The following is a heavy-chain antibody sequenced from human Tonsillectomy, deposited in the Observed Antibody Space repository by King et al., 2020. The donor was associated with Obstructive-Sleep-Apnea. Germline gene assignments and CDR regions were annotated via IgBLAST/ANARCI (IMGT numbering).Heavy chain of an antibody. D-gene: IGHD5-12*01. V-gene: IGHV1-2*02. CDR3: ATDMSAYDSTSPAY. CDR1: GYTGTGYY. J-gene: IGHJ4*02. CDR2: ISPNSGAT. Sequence: VQLVESGAEVKRPGASVKVSCKPSGYTGTGYYIHWVRQAPGQGLEWMGCISPNSGATKYAQKFQDRVTMTRDTSISTAYMELSRLTSDDTAIYYCATDMSAYDSTSPAYWGQGTLVTVSS.